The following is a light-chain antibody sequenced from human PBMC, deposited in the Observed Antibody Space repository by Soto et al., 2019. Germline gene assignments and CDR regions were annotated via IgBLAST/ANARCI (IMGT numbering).Light chain of an antibody. Sequence: QSVLTQPPSVSGAPGQRVTISCTGSNSNIGAGYDAHWYQQVPGTAPKLLIYGNSNRPSGVPDRFSGSKSGTSASLAITGLQAEDEADYYCQSYDNSLSGSRVFGGGTKLTVL. CDR1: NSNIGAGYD. V-gene: IGLV1-40*01. CDR3: QSYDNSLSGSRV. CDR2: GNS. J-gene: IGLJ3*02.